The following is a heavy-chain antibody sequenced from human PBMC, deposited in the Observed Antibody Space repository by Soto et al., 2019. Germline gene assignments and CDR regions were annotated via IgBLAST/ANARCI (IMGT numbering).Heavy chain of an antibody. Sequence: SETLSLTCSVSGVSLTSCTYYWSWIRQHPGKGLEWIVYIFYSGSTDYNPSLKSRVNISVDTSKNQFSLKLSSVTAADTAVYYCASTEDFFDYWGQGTLVTVSS. CDR2: IFYSGST. V-gene: IGHV4-31*03. CDR3: ASTEDFFDY. J-gene: IGHJ4*02. CDR1: GVSLTSCTYY.